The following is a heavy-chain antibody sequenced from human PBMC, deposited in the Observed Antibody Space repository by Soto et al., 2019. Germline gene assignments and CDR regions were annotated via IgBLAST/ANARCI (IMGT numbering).Heavy chain of an antibody. CDR1: GYTFSNYA. J-gene: IGHJ5*02. CDR2: ISGYNVNT. V-gene: IGHV1-18*01. Sequence: QVQLVQSGPAVKQPGASVRVSCKASGYTFSNYAISWVRQAPGQGVERMGWISGYNVNTKYAQNLQGRVTMTTETSQGTAYMELRSLRSDDTAVYYCARDCALPPATPNNCFDPWGQGTLVTVSS. D-gene: IGHD2-15*01. CDR3: ARDCALPPATPNNCFDP.